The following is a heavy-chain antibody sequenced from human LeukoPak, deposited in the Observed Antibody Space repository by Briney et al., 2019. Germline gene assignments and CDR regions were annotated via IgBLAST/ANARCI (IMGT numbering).Heavy chain of an antibody. CDR3: ARRPTGDPKFDY. CDR1: GGSISSYY. D-gene: IGHD7-27*01. V-gene: IGHV4-59*08. J-gene: IGHJ4*02. Sequence: SETLSLTCTVSGGSISSYYWSWMWQPPGKGLEWIGYIYSSGSTYYTPSLKSRVTISVDTSKNRFSLKLRTVTAADTAVYYCARRPTGDPKFDYWGQGTLVTVSS. CDR2: IYSSGST.